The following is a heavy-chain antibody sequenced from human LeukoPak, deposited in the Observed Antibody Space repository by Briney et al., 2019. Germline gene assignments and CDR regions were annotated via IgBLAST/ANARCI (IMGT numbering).Heavy chain of an antibody. Sequence: ASVKVSCKASGYTFTSYGISWVRQAPGQGLEWMGWISAYNGNTNYAQKLQGRVTMTTDTSTSTAYMELRSLRSDDTAVYYCARDITMVRGVIGWFDPWGQGTLVTVSS. CDR1: GYTFTSYG. CDR3: ARDITMVRGVIGWFDP. CDR2: ISAYNGNT. D-gene: IGHD3-10*01. J-gene: IGHJ5*02. V-gene: IGHV1-18*01.